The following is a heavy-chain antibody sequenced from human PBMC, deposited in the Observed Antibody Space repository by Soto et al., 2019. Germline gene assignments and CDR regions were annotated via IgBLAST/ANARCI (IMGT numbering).Heavy chain of an antibody. J-gene: IGHJ5*02. CDR2: LIPIFGTA. V-gene: IGHV1-69*01. CDR3: ARVGLPEASSNWFDP. Sequence: QVQLVQSGAEVKKPGSSVKVSCKASGGTFSSYAISWVRQAPGQGLEWMGGLIPIFGTANYAQKLQGRVTITADESTSTAYMELSSLRSEDTAVYYCARVGLPEASSNWFDPWGQGTLVTVSS. D-gene: IGHD2-21*01. CDR1: GGTFSSYA.